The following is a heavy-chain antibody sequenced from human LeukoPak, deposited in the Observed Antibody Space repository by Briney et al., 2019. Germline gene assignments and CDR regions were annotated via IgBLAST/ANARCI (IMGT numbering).Heavy chain of an antibody. Sequence: WETLSLTCTVSGYSLSCGYYWGWLRPPPGEGLVGIGIIYHSGSTYYNPSLKSRVTISVDTAKNQFSLKLSSVTAADTAVYYCARVRVYYMDVWGKGTTVTASS. CDR3: ARVRVYYMDV. CDR2: IYHSGST. V-gene: IGHV4-38-2*02. J-gene: IGHJ6*03. D-gene: IGHD2-21*01. CDR1: GYSLSCGYY.